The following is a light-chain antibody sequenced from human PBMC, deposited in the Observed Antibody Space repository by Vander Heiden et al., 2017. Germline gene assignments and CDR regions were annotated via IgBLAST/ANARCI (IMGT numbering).Light chain of an antibody. Sequence: DIQMTKSPSTLSASAADRGTITCRASQSISSWLAWYQQKPGKAPKLLIYDASSLESGVPSRFSGSGSGTEFTLTISSLQPDDFATYYCQQGETFGQGTKVEIK. CDR3: QQGET. V-gene: IGKV1-5*01. J-gene: IGKJ1*01. CDR2: DAS. CDR1: QSISSW.